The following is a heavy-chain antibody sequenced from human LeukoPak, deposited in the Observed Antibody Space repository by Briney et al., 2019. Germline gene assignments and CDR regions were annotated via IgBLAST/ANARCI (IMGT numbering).Heavy chain of an antibody. V-gene: IGHV1-2*02. J-gene: IGHJ4*02. CDR3: ARVKGGGFGELLS. Sequence: EASVKVSCKASGYTFTGYIMHWVRQAPGQGLEWMGWINPNSGGTSYAQKFQGRVTMTRDTSISTAYMELSRLRSDDTAVYYCARVKGGGFGELLSWGQGTLVTVSS. CDR1: GYTFTGYI. D-gene: IGHD3-10*01. CDR2: INPNSGGT.